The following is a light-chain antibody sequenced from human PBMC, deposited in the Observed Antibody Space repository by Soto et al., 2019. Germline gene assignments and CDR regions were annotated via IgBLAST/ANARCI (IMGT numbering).Light chain of an antibody. CDR3: QQYNNWPPWT. V-gene: IGKV3-15*01. Sequence: EIVLTQSPATLSLSPGERATLSCSASQSVSSYLAWYQQKPGQAPRLLMYDASTRATGIPARFSGSGSGTEFTLTISSLQSEDFAVYYCQQYNNWPPWTFGQGTKVDIK. CDR1: QSVSSY. J-gene: IGKJ1*01. CDR2: DAS.